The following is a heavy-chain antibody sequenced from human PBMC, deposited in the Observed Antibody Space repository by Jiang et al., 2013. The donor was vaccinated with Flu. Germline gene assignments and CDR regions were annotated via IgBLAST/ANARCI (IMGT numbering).Heavy chain of an antibody. CDR2: TYYRSKWYN. CDR3: ARYTTPGIAVAGTVNDAFDI. CDR1: GDSVSSNSAA. Sequence: QTLSLTCAISGDSVSSNSAAWNWIRQSPSRGLEWLGRTYYRSKWYNDYAVSVKSRITINPDTSKNQFSLQLNSVTPEDTAVYYCARYTTPGIAVAGTVNDAFDIWGQGTMVTVSS. V-gene: IGHV6-1*01. D-gene: IGHD6-19*01. J-gene: IGHJ3*02.